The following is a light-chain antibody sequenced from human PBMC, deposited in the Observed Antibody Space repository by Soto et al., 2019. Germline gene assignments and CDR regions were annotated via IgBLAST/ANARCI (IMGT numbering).Light chain of an antibody. J-gene: IGKJ1*01. CDR1: QSVGRNY. CDR3: QQYDNAPQT. CDR2: RIS. Sequence: EIVLTQSPGTLSLSPGERATLSCRASQSVGRNYLAWYQQKPGQAPRLLIHRISTRATGIPDRFSGSGFATDFTLTNSRLEPEDFAVYYCQQYDNAPQTFGQGTRVEIK. V-gene: IGKV3-20*01.